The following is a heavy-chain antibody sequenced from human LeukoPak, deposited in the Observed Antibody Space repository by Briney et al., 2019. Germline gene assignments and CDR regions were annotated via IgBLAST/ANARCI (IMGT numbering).Heavy chain of an antibody. V-gene: IGHV1-3*03. CDR2: INAGNGNT. D-gene: IGHD3-22*01. J-gene: IGHJ5*02. CDR3: ARGPEYYDSSGYYGWFDP. CDR1: GFIFSNYW. Sequence: KSGGSLRLSCAASGFIFSNYWMSWVRQAPGQRLEWMGWINAGNGNTKYSQEFQGRVTITRDTSASTAYMELSSLRSEDMAVYYCARGPEYYDSSGYYGWFDPWGQGTLVTVSS.